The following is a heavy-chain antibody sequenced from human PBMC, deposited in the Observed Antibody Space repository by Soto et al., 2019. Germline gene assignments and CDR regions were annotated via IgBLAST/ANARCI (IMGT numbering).Heavy chain of an antibody. J-gene: IGHJ6*02. D-gene: IGHD3-3*01. CDR1: GDSVDQRNYY. Sequence: SETLCLTCSVSGDSVDQRNYYWTWIRQRPGKGLEWLGNIYYNGITFYNSSLKSRLTISIDTSKNQFSLKVTSVTAADTAIYFCARDKGYHDFWTAPHFYYCLDVWGQGTTVTFSS. V-gene: IGHV4-31*03. CDR2: IYYNGIT. CDR3: ARDKGYHDFWTAPHFYYCLDV.